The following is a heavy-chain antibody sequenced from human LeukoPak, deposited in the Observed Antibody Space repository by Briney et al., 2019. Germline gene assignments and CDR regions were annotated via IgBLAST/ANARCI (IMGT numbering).Heavy chain of an antibody. CDR2: MDPNSGNT. V-gene: IGHV1-8*01. CDR1: GYTFTSYD. Sequence: GASVKVSCKASGYTFTSYDINWVRQATGQGLEWMGWMDPNSGNTGYAQKFQGRVTMTRNTSISTAYMELSSLRSEDTAVYYCARERYSSSWSRGYYFDYWGQGTLVTVSS. D-gene: IGHD6-13*01. CDR3: ARERYSSSWSRGYYFDY. J-gene: IGHJ4*02.